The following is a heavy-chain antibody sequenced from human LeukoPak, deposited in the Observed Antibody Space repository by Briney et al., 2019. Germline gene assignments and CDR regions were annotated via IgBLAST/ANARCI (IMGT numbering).Heavy chain of an antibody. Sequence: SQTLSLTCAISGDSVSSNSAAWNWIRQSPSRGLEWLGRTYYRSKWENDYAVSVKSRISINPDTSKNQFSLKLSSVTAADTAVYYCARGGVQTYYYGSGSWPYYFDYWGQGTLVTVSS. CDR3: ARGGVQTYYYGSGSWPYYFDY. J-gene: IGHJ4*02. D-gene: IGHD3-10*01. CDR2: TYYRSKWEN. CDR1: GDSVSSNSAA. V-gene: IGHV6-1*01.